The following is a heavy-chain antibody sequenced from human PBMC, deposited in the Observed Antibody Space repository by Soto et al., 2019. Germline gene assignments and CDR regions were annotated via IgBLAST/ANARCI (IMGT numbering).Heavy chain of an antibody. CDR1: VCNSRGYS. CDR3: ASNNAPPRGYWFDP. D-gene: IGHD2-8*01. J-gene: IGHJ5*02. Sequence: AGTLILSCKVSVCNSRGYSWNWVRQPPGKGLEWIWRIYTSGSTTYNPYLKSQVTVSVDTSKNKLHLKLNSVTAEGTTIDYCASNNAPPRGYWFDPWGQGNLVTVSS. CDR2: IYTSGST. V-gene: IGHV4-4*07.